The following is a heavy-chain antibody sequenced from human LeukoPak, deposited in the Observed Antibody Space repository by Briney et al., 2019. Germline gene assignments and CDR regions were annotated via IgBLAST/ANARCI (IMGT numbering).Heavy chain of an antibody. CDR3: ARGVIFGVVENWFDP. V-gene: IGHV4-61*02. J-gene: IGHJ5*02. CDR1: GSSISSSSYY. CDR2: IYTSGST. Sequence: PSETLSLTCTVSGSSISSSSYYWSWIRQPAGKGLEWIGRIYTSGSTNYNPSLKSRVTMSVDTSKNQFSLKLSSVTAADTAVYYCARGVIFGVVENWFDPWGQGTLVTVSS. D-gene: IGHD3-3*01.